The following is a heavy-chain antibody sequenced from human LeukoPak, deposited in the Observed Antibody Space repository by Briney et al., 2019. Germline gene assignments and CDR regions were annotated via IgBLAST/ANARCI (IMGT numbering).Heavy chain of an antibody. CDR3: ATDPLRVAGRTTDY. V-gene: IGHV3-23*01. Sequence: PGGSLRLSCAASGFTFSSYAMSWVRQAPGKGLEWVSAISGSGSNTYYADSVKGRFTISRDNSKNTLYLQMNSLRAEDTAVYYCATDPLRVAGRTTDYWGQGTLVTVSS. CDR2: ISGSGSNT. D-gene: IGHD6-19*01. J-gene: IGHJ4*02. CDR1: GFTFSSYA.